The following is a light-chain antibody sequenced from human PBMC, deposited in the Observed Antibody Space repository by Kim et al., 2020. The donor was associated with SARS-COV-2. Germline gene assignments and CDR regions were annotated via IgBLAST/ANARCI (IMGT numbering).Light chain of an antibody. Sequence: VTPKEKVTTTCRASQSIGDSIHWYQQRPDQSPKLLIKYASQSVSGVPSRFSGSGSGTDFTLTINGLEAEDAAAYYCHQSNTLPRTFGQGTKVDIK. CDR2: YAS. CDR1: QSIGDS. CDR3: HQSNTLPRT. V-gene: IGKV6D-21*02. J-gene: IGKJ1*01.